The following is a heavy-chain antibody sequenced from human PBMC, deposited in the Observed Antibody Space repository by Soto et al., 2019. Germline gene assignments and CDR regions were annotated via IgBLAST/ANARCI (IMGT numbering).Heavy chain of an antibody. J-gene: IGHJ6*02. D-gene: IGHD4-17*01. Sequence: SETLSLTCTVSGGSISSYYWSWIRQPPGKGLEWIGYIYYSGSTNYNPSLKSRVTISVDTSKNQFSLKLSSVTAADTAVYYCARGAGDYGYYYYYGMDVWGQGTTVTVSS. CDR1: GGSISSYY. CDR2: IYYSGST. V-gene: IGHV4-59*01. CDR3: ARGAGDYGYYYYYGMDV.